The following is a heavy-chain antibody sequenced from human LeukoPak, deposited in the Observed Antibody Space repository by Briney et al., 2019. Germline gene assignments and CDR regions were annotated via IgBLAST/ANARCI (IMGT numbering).Heavy chain of an antibody. Sequence: GGSLRLSCAVSGFTFSSYWMHWVRQAPGKGLEWVTSIWFDGSNIHYADSVKGRVTISRDNSKSALYLQMNSLRAEDTAIYYCARDPLPMAVTGPFDHWGQGALVTVSS. CDR3: ARDPLPMAVTGPFDH. D-gene: IGHD6-19*01. V-gene: IGHV3-33*08. J-gene: IGHJ4*02. CDR2: IWFDGSNI. CDR1: GFTFSSYW.